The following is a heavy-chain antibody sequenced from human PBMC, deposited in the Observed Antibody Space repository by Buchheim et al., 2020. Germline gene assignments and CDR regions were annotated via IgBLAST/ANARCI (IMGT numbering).Heavy chain of an antibody. CDR3: AKDDAASYLYYYGMDV. V-gene: IGHV3-30*18. D-gene: IGHD1-26*01. CDR1: GFTFSSYG. CDR2: ISYDGSNK. J-gene: IGHJ6*02. Sequence: QVQLVESGGGVVQPGRSLRLSCAASGFTFSSYGMHWVRQAPGKGLEWVAVISYDGSNKYYADSVKGRFTISIDNSKNTLYLQMNSLRAEDTAVYYCAKDDAASYLYYYGMDVWGQGTT.